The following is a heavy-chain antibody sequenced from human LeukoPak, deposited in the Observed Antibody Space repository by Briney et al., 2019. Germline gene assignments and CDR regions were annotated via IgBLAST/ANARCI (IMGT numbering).Heavy chain of an antibody. CDR1: GFTFSSYA. CDR2: ISGSGDNT. J-gene: IGHJ4*02. D-gene: IGHD3-22*01. Sequence: GGSLRLSCAASGFTFSSYAMSWVRQAPGKGLEWVSGISGSGDNTYYADSVKGRFTISRDNSKNTLYVQVNSLGTEDTAAYYCAKGSYYDSSGSFYFDYWGQGTLVTVAS. CDR3: AKGSYYDSSGSFYFDY. V-gene: IGHV3-23*01.